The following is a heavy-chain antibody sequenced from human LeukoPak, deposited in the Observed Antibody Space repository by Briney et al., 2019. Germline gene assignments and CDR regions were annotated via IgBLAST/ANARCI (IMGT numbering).Heavy chain of an antibody. Sequence: GASVKVSCKASGYSFTAYYIHWVRQAPGQGLEYMGWINPNSGGTNSSQRFQDRVTLTRDTPISTASMELTSLTSDDTAVYYCARAYGSGSSYHPDYWGQGTLVTVSS. CDR2: INPNSGGT. V-gene: IGHV1-2*02. CDR1: GYSFTAYY. J-gene: IGHJ4*02. CDR3: ARAYGSGSSYHPDY. D-gene: IGHD3-10*01.